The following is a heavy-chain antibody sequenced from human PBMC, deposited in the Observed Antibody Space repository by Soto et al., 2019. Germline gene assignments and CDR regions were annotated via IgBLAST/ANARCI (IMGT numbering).Heavy chain of an antibody. CDR1: GGSISRSTYY. CDR2: IYDSGST. D-gene: IGHD4-17*01. V-gene: IGHV4-39*01. J-gene: IGHJ1*01. CDR3: ARLNDYVEFFQH. Sequence: QVQLQESGPGLVNPSETLSLTCTVSGGSISRSTYYWGWIRQPPGKGLEWIGSIYDSGSTYYNPSLKSRVTISVDTSKNKFSLMLYSVTAADTAIYYCARLNDYVEFFQHWGQGTLVTVSS.